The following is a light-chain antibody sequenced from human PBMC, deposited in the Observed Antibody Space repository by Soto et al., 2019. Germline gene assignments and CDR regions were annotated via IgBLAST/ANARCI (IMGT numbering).Light chain of an antibody. J-gene: IGLJ3*02. V-gene: IGLV2-14*01. Sequence: QSALTQPASVSGSPGQSITISCTATSSDVDDYHYVSWYQQHPGQAPKLMIYDVSNQPSGVSTRFSGSKSGNTAALTISGIQAEDEADYYCSSFTSSNTLFGGGTKLTVL. CDR1: SSDVDDYHY. CDR3: SSFTSSNTL. CDR2: DVS.